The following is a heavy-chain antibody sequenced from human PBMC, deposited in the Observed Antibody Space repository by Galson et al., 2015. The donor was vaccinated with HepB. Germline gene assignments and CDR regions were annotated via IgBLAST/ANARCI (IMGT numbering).Heavy chain of an antibody. CDR1: GFTVRNYAM. Sequence: SLRLSCAASGFTVRNYAMSWVRQPPGKGLEWIGEIYHSGSTNYNPSLKSRVVISVDKSKNQFSLKLKSVTAADTAVYYCARVEGYGSGSYYNFWFDPWGQGTLVTVSS. J-gene: IGHJ5*02. CDR2: IYHSGST. D-gene: IGHD3-10*01. V-gene: IGHV4-4*02. CDR3: ARVEGYGSGSYYNFWFDP.